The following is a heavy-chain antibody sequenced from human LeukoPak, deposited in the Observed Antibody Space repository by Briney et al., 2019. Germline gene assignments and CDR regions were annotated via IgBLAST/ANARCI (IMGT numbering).Heavy chain of an antibody. V-gene: IGHV3-53*01. J-gene: IGHJ4*02. D-gene: IGHD1-26*01. CDR2: FYSGANT. CDR1: GLTVSSNY. CDR3: ARYPWGVGGTH. Sequence: GGSLRLSCAASGLTVSSNYMSWVRQAPGKGLEWVSLFYSGANTYYADSVKGRFTVSRDNSKNTLYLQMNSLRAEDTAVYYCARYPWGVGGTHWGQGTLVTVSS.